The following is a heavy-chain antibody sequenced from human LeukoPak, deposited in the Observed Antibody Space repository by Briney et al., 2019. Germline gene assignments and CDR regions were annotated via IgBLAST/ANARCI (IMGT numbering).Heavy chain of an antibody. CDR1: GGSISHYY. CDR3: AREDPRTKVPEGMDV. V-gene: IGHV4-59*01. D-gene: IGHD4/OR15-4a*01. J-gene: IGHJ6*02. CDR2: IYYSGTT. Sequence: SETLSLTCTVSGGSISHYYWSWIRQPPGKGLEWIGYIYYSGTTNYNPSLKSRVTISVDTSKNQFSLKLNSVTATDTAVYYCAREDPRTKVPEGMDVWGQGTTVTVSS.